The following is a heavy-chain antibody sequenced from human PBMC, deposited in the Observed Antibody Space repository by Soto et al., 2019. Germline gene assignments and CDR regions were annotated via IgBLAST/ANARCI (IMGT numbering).Heavy chain of an antibody. CDR2: ISSSSSTI. D-gene: IGHD4-17*01. Sequence: PGGSLRLSCAASGFTFSSYSMNWVRQAPGKGLEWVSYISSSSSTIYYADSAKGRFTISRDNAKNSLYLQMNSLRAEDTAVYYCARDAPDYGDSMDVWGKGTTVTVSS. CDR3: ARDAPDYGDSMDV. CDR1: GFTFSSYS. J-gene: IGHJ6*03. V-gene: IGHV3-48*01.